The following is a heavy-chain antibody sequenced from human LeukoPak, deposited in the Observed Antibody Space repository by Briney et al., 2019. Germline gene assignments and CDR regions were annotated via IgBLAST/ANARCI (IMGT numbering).Heavy chain of an antibody. J-gene: IGHJ3*02. V-gene: IGHV3-11*04. D-gene: IGHD6-13*01. CDR3: ARDRGSSWYRTHAFDI. CDR2: ISSSGSTI. CDR1: GFTFSDYY. Sequence: GGSLRLSCAASGFTFSDYYMSWIRQAPGKGLEWVSYISSSGSTIYYADSVKGRFTISRDNAKNSLYLQMNSLRAEDTAAYYCARDRGSSWYRTHAFDIWGQGTMVTVSS.